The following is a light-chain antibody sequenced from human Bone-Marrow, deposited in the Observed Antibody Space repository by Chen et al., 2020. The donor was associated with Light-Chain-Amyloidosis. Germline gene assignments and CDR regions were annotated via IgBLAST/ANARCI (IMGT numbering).Light chain of an antibody. CDR3: SSYTSSAGWV. CDR1: SSDVGGYNY. Sequence: QSALTQPASVSGSPGQSITISCTGTSSDVGGYNYVSWYQQHPGKAPKLMIYEVSNRPSGVSSRFSGSKSGNTDSLTISGLQAEDEADDYCSSYTSSAGWVFGGGTNLTVL. J-gene: IGLJ3*02. CDR2: EVS. V-gene: IGLV2-14*01.